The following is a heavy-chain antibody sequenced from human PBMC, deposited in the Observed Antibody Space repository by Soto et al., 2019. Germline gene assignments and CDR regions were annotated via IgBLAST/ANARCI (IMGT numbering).Heavy chain of an antibody. CDR3: ARDHTVGYYGSGSYYQLYGMDV. V-gene: IGHV1-18*04. CDR2: ISAYNGNT. D-gene: IGHD3-10*01. CDR1: GYTFTSYG. J-gene: IGHJ6*02. Sequence: ASVKVSCKASGYTFTSYGISWVRQAPGQGLEWMGWISAYNGNTNYAQKLQGRVTMTTDTSTSTAYMELRSLRSDDTAVYYCARDHTVGYYGSGSYYQLYGMDVWGQGTTVTVSS.